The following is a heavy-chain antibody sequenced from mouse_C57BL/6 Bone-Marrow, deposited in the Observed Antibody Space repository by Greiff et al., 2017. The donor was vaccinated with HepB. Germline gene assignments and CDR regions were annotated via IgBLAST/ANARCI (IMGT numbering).Heavy chain of an antibody. CDR3: ARDYGSREYFDV. J-gene: IGHJ1*03. V-gene: IGHV1-22*01. CDR1: GYTFTDYN. CDR2: INPNNGGT. Sequence: EVMLVESGPELVKPGASVKMSCKASGYTFTDYNMHWVKQSHGKSLEWIGYINPNNGGTSYNQKFKGKATLTVNKSSSTAYMELRSLTSEDSAVYYCARDYGSREYFDVWGTGTTVTVSS. D-gene: IGHD1-1*01.